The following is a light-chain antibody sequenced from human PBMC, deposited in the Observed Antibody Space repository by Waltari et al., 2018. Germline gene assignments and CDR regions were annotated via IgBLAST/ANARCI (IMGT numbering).Light chain of an antibody. CDR2: DVS. V-gene: IGLV2-14*03. CDR1: SSDIGGYNH. Sequence: QSALTQPASVSGSPGQSITISCTGTSSDIGGYNHVSWYQQHPGKAPKLMIYDVSNRPSGVSNRFSGSKSGNTASLTISGLQAEDEVDYYCSSYTSSSTVVFGGGTKLTVL. CDR3: SSYTSSSTVV. J-gene: IGLJ2*01.